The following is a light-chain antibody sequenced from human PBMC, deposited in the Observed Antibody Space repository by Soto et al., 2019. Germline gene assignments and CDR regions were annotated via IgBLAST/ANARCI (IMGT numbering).Light chain of an antibody. CDR3: QQYNNWPATWT. Sequence: EIVMTQSPATLSVSAGERATLSCRASQSVSSNLAWYQQKPGQAHRLLIYGASTRATGIPARFSGSGSGTEFTLTISSLQSEDFAVYYCQQYNNWPATWTFGQGTKVEIK. J-gene: IGKJ1*01. CDR1: QSVSSN. V-gene: IGKV3-15*01. CDR2: GAS.